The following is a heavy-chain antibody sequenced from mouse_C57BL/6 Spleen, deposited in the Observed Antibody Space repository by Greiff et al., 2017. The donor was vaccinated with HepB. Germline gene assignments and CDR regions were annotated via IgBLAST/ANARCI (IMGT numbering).Heavy chain of an antibody. CDR2: IYPGDGDT. CDR3: ERDWDVDY. D-gene: IGHD4-1*01. J-gene: IGHJ2*01. V-gene: IGHV1-80*01. Sequence: VQVVESGAELVKPGASVKISCKASGYTFSSYWMNWVKQRPGKGLEWIGQIYPGDGDTNYNGKFKGKATLTADKSSSTAYMQLSSLASEDSAVYYCERDWDVDYWGQGTTLTVSS. CDR1: GYTFSSYW.